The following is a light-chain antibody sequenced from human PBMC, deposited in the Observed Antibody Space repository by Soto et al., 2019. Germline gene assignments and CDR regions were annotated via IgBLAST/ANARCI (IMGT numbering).Light chain of an antibody. Sequence: QPVLTQPPSVSGAPGQRVTISCTGSSSNFGAGYDVHWYQQLPGTAPKLLIFGNINRPSGVPDRFSASKSGTSASLAITGLQAEDEADYYCQSYDSSLSAHVFGAGTKLTVL. CDR2: GNI. V-gene: IGLV1-40*01. CDR1: SSNFGAGYD. CDR3: QSYDSSLSAHV. J-gene: IGLJ1*01.